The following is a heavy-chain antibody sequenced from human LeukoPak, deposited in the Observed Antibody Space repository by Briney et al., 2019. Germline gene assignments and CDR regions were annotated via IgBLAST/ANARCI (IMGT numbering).Heavy chain of an antibody. CDR2: ISWNSGSI. CDR1: GFTFDDYA. V-gene: IGHV3-9*01. J-gene: IGHJ4*02. CDR3: AKGGYYGSGSQTIDY. D-gene: IGHD3-10*01. Sequence: GGSLRLSCAASGFTFDDYAMHWVRQAPGKGLEWVSGISWNSGSIGYADSVKGRFTISRDNAKNSLYLQMNSLRAEDTALYYCAKGGYYGSGSQTIDYWGQGTLVTVSS.